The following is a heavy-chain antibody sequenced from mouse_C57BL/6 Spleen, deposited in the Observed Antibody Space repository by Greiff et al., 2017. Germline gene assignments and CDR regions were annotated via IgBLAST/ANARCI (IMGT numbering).Heavy chain of an antibody. CDR1: FFSLTIYV. D-gene: IGHD1-1*01. Sequence: QVQLQQSGPGPLPPPPSPSHPLTFSFFSLTIYVVHWVRQSPGKGLEWLGVIWSGGSTDYNAAFISRLSISKDNSKGQVFFKMNSLQADDTAIYYCASLYYYGSSPFDYWGQGTTLTVSS. V-gene: IGHV2-2*01. CDR3: ASLYYYGSSPFDY. CDR2: IWSGGST. J-gene: IGHJ2*01.